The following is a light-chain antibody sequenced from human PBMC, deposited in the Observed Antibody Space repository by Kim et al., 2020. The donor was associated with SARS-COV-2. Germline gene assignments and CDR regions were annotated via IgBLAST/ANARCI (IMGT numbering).Light chain of an antibody. V-gene: IGLV2-14*03. Sequence: QSALTQPASVSGSPGQSITISCTGTSSDVGGYKYVSWYQQHPGKAPKLIIYDVSNRPSGVSNRFSGSKAGNTASLSISGLQGEDEANYYCNSYTTSGTLVFGGGTQLTVL. CDR1: SSDVGGYKY. J-gene: IGLJ2*01. CDR3: NSYTTSGTLV. CDR2: DVS.